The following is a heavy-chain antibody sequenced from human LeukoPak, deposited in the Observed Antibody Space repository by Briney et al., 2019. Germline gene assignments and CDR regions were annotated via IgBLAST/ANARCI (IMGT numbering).Heavy chain of an antibody. D-gene: IGHD5-12*01. V-gene: IGHV4-59*01. CDR2: IYYSGST. CDR1: GGSISSYY. J-gene: IGHJ4*02. CDR3: ARVSGYDWESFYDY. Sequence: PSETLSLTCTVSGGSISSYYWSWIRQPPGKGLEWIGYIYYSGSTNYNPSLKSRVTISVDTSKNQFSLKLSSVTAADTAVYYCARVSGYDWESFYDYWGQGTLVTVAS.